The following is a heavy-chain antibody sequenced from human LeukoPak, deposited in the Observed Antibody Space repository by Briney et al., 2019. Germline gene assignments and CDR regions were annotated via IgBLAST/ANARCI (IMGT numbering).Heavy chain of an antibody. Sequence: SETLSLTCTVSGGSISSGGYYWSWIRQHPGKGLEWIGYIYYSGSTYYNPSLKSRVTISVDTSKNQFSLKLSSVTAADTAVYYCARIDGYCSSTSCPNWFDPWGQGTLVTVSS. V-gene: IGHV4-31*03. CDR1: GGSISSGGYY. J-gene: IGHJ5*02. D-gene: IGHD2-2*01. CDR2: IYYSGST. CDR3: ARIDGYCSSTSCPNWFDP.